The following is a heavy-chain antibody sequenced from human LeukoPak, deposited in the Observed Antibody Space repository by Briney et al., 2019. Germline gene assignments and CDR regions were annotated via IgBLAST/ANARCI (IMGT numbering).Heavy chain of an antibody. V-gene: IGHV3-66*02. CDR1: GFTVSSNY. J-gene: IGHJ6*03. CDR2: IYSGGST. Sequence: GGSLRLSCAASGFTVSSNYMSWVHQAPGKVLEGVSVIYSGGSTYYADSVKGRFTISRDNSKNTLYLQMNSLRAEDTAVYYCARAPYYYYYMDVWGKGTTVTVSS. CDR3: ARAPYYYYYMDV.